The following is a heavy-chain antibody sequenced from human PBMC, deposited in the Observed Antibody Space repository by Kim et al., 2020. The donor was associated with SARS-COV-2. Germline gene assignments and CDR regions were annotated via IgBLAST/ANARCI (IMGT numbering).Heavy chain of an antibody. CDR2: IYYSGST. J-gene: IGHJ4*02. D-gene: IGHD3-3*01. V-gene: IGHV4-59*01. CDR1: GGSISSYY. Sequence: SETLSLTCTVSGGSISSYYWSWIRQPPGKGLEWIGYIYYSGSTNYNPSLKSRVTISVDTSKNQFSLKLSSVTAADTAVYYCAREYYDFWSGWYYFDYWGQGTLVTVSS. CDR3: AREYYDFWSGWYYFDY.